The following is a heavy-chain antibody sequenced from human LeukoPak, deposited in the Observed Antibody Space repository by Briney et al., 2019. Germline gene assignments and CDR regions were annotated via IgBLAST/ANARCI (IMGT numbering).Heavy chain of an antibody. CDR1: GGTFSSYA. Sequence: ASVKVSCKASGGTFSSYAMSWVRQAPGKGLEWVSAISGSGGSTYYADSVKGRFTISRDNSKNTLYLQMNSLRAEDTAVYYCAKRWCSSTSCYMVDYWGQGTLVTVSS. V-gene: IGHV3-23*01. D-gene: IGHD2-2*02. CDR2: ISGSGGST. J-gene: IGHJ4*02. CDR3: AKRWCSSTSCYMVDY.